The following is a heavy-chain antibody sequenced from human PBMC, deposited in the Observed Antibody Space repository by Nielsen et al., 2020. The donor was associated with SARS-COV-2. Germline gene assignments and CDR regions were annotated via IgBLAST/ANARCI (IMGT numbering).Heavy chain of an antibody. V-gene: IGHV1-3*01. CDR1: AYSFTSYA. Sequence: ASVKDSCKASAYSFTSYAMHWVWQAPGQRLEWMGWINVGNGNTKYSQKFQGRVTFTRDTSASTAYMELSSLRSEDTAVYYCARDMDDILTGYYLPDYWGQGTLVTVSS. J-gene: IGHJ4*02. CDR2: INVGNGNT. CDR3: ARDMDDILTGYYLPDY. D-gene: IGHD3-9*01.